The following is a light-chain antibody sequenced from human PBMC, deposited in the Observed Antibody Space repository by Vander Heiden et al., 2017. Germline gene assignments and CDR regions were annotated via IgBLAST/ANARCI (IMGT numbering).Light chain of an antibody. CDR3: QQYYSYPLYT. J-gene: IGKJ2*01. Sequence: AIRMTQSPFSLSASTGDRVTITCRASQGISSYLAWYQQKPGKAPKLLIYAASTLQSGVPSRFSGSGSGTDFTLTISCLQSEDFATYYCQQYYSYPLYTFGQGTKLEIK. V-gene: IGKV1-8*01. CDR2: AAS. CDR1: QGISSY.